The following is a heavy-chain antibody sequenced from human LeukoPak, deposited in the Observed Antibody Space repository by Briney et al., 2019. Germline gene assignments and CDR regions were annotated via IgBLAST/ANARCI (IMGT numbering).Heavy chain of an antibody. J-gene: IGHJ4*02. CDR2: ITTSGAYI. D-gene: IGHD1-26*01. V-gene: IGHV3-21*06. CDR3: SRDLVRSRSVGASEKVDY. CDR1: GFTLSSYS. Sequence: GGSLTLSCAASGFTLSSYSMSSVRPAPGKGLEWVSSITTSGAYIYPAASVKGRFTMSRDKATNSLYLQLCSLRAEDTVFLYCSRDLVRSRSVGASEKVDYWGEGTLLTLSS.